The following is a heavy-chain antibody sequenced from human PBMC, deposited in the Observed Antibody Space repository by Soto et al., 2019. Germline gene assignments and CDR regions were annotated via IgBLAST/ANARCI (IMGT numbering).Heavy chain of an antibody. CDR2: INSDGTSS. V-gene: IGHV3-74*03. CDR1: GLTFRRYW. J-gene: IGHJ6*02. Sequence: PGGSLRLSCEASGLTFRRYWMHWVRQVPGKGLVWVSSINSDGTSSTYADSVKGRFTISRDNAKNTVYLQMNSLRAEDTAIYYCSSYQFLSRHHLQYAWGPGNIVTVFS. CDR3: SSYQFLSRHHLQYA. D-gene: IGHD3-3*01.